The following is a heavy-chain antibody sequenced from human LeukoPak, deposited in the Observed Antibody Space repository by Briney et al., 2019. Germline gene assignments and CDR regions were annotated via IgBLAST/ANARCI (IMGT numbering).Heavy chain of an antibody. CDR3: ATRPRSDYYFAIFDY. D-gene: IGHD3-22*01. Sequence: GGTLRLSCAASGFMFSGFWMTWVRQAPGKGLEWVANIKHDGSEKNYVDSVKGRFTISRDNAKNSLYLQMNSLGGEDTAVYYCATRPRSDYYFAIFDYWGQGTLVTVSS. V-gene: IGHV3-7*01. J-gene: IGHJ4*02. CDR2: IKHDGSEK. CDR1: GFMFSGFW.